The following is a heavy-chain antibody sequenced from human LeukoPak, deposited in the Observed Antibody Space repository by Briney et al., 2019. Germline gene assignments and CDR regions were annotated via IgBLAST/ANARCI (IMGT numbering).Heavy chain of an antibody. CDR1: GFTFSTYA. Sequence: GGSLRLSCAASGFTFSTYAMSWVRQAPGKGLEWVSVIGNSGGRTFYADSVRGRFTISRDNSRNTVHLQMNFLRAEDTAVYFCAKRASGSGTSLYHFDYWGQGALVTVSS. V-gene: IGHV3-23*01. J-gene: IGHJ4*02. CDR2: IGNSGGRT. D-gene: IGHD3-10*01. CDR3: AKRASGSGTSLYHFDY.